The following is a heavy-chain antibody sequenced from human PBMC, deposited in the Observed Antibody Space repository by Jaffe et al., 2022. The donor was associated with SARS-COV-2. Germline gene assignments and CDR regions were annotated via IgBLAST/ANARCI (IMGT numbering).Heavy chain of an antibody. V-gene: IGHV3-30-3*01. CDR2: ISYDGSNK. CDR1: GFTFSSYA. J-gene: IGHJ4*02. Sequence: QVQLVESGGGVVQPGRSLRLSCAASGFTFSSYAMHWVRQAPGKGLEWVAVISYDGSNKYYADSVKGRFTISRDNSKNTLYLQMNSLRAEDTAVYYCARGGKYYDSSGLSLLDYWGQGTLVTVSS. CDR3: ARGGKYYDSSGLSLLDY. D-gene: IGHD3-22*01.